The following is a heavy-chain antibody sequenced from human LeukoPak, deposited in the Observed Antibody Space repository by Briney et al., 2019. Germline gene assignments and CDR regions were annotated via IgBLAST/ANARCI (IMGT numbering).Heavy chain of an antibody. Sequence: SETLSLTCTVSGSSISSYYWSWIRQPAGKGLEWIGRIYTSGSTNYNPSLKSRVTMSVDTSKNQFSLKLSSVTAADTAVYYCATAVAGTLGGYYYYYMDVWGKGTTVTVSS. CDR2: IYTSGST. CDR3: ATAVAGTLGGYYYYYMDV. V-gene: IGHV4-4*07. J-gene: IGHJ6*03. CDR1: GSSISSYY. D-gene: IGHD6-19*01.